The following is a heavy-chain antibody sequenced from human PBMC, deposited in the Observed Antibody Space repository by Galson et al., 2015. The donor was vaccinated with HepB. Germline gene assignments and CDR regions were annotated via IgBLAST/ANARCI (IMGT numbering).Heavy chain of an antibody. CDR3: ARKNYGDSYDM. V-gene: IGHV3-20*04. D-gene: IGHD3-16*01. CDR2: IFYNGGAT. J-gene: IGHJ3*02. CDR1: GFIFNDYG. Sequence: SLRLSCAASGFIFNDYGMTWVRQAPGKGLQWVSGIFYNGGATHYVDSVKGRFTISRDNAKKSLYLQMNNLRVDDTALYFCARKNYGDSYDMWGQGTMVTVS.